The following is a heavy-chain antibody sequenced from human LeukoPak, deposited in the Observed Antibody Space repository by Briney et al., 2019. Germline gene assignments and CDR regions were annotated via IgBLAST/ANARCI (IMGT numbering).Heavy chain of an antibody. V-gene: IGHV1-24*01. Sequence: HGASVKVSCKVSGYALTELSIHWVRQAPGKGFEWMGGVDPKDGATIYAQNFQGRVTVTDDRSTGTTYMELSGLTSEDTALYYCAGDVLVLGGSYYHGYWGQGTLVTVSS. CDR3: AGDVLVLGGSYYHGY. CDR2: VDPKDGAT. D-gene: IGHD3-10*01. J-gene: IGHJ4*02. CDR1: GYALTELS.